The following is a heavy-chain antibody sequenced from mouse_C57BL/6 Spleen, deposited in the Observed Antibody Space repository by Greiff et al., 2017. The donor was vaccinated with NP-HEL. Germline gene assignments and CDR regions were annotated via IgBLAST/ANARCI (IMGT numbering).Heavy chain of an antibody. Sequence: VKLVESGAELVRPGASVTLSCKASGYTFTDYEMHWVKQTPVHGLEWIGAIDPETGGTAYNQKFKGKAILTADKSSSTAYMELRSLTSEDSAVYYCTRGGTYWGQGTLVTVSA. V-gene: IGHV1-15*01. CDR2: IDPETGGT. J-gene: IGHJ3*01. CDR1: GYTFTDYE. CDR3: TRGGTY.